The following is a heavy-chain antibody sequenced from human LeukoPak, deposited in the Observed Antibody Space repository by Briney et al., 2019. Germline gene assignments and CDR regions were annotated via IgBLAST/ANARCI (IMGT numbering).Heavy chain of an antibody. CDR1: GYTFTSYG. Sequence: ASLKLSCKASGYTFTSYGISWVRQAPGQGLEWMGWISAYNGNTNYAQKLQGRVTMTTDTSTSTAYMELRSLRSDDTAVYYCARKVGYGGNSGYFDYWGQGTLVTVSS. CDR3: ARKVGYGGNSGYFDY. V-gene: IGHV1-18*01. J-gene: IGHJ4*02. CDR2: ISAYNGNT. D-gene: IGHD4-23*01.